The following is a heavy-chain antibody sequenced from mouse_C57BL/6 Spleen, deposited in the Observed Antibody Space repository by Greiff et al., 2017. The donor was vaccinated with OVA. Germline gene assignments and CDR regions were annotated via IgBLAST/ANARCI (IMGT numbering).Heavy chain of an antibody. D-gene: IGHD2-4*01. CDR1: GYAFSSSW. V-gene: IGHV1-82*01. CDR3: ARVGDYDDAMDY. CDR2: IYPGDGDT. J-gene: IGHJ4*01. Sequence: VKLQQSGPELVKPGASVKISCKASGYAFSSSWMNWVKQRPGKGLEWIGRIYPGDGDTNYNGKFKGKATLTADKSSRTAYMQLSSLTSEDSAVYFCARVGDYDDAMDYWGQGTSVTVSS.